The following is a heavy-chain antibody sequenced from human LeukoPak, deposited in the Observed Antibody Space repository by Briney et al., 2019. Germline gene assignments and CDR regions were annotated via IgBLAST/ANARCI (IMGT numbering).Heavy chain of an antibody. CDR2: IYTSGST. CDR3: ARLGTTGTTVVNFHYYYMDV. Sequence: PSETLSLTCTVSGGSISSGSYYWSWIRQPAGKGLEWIGCIYTSGSTNYNPSLKSRVTISVDTSKNQFSLKLSSVTAADTAVYYCARLGTTGTTVVNFHYYYMDVWGKGTTVTVSS. J-gene: IGHJ6*03. CDR1: GGSISSGSYY. V-gene: IGHV4-61*02. D-gene: IGHD1-1*01.